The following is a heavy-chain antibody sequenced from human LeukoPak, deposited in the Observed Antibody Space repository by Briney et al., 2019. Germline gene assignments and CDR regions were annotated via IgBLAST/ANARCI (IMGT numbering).Heavy chain of an antibody. CDR2: IYYSGST. V-gene: IGHV4-59*01. J-gene: IGHJ4*02. Sequence: SETLSLTCTISGGSISSYYWSWIRQPPGKGLEWLGYIYYSGSTNYNPSLKSRVTISVDTSKNQFSLKLSSVTAADTAVYYCARGTFYGDPEGFDYWGQGTLVTVSS. CDR3: ARGTFYGDPEGFDY. D-gene: IGHD4-17*01. CDR1: GGSISSYY.